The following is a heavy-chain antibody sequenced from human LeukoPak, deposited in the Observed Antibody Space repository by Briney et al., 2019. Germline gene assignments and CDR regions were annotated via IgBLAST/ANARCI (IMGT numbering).Heavy chain of an antibody. D-gene: IGHD3-22*01. CDR1: GGSFSGYY. V-gene: IGHV4-34*01. CDR3: ARVSPYDSSGLNWFDP. Sequence: PSETRSLTCAVYGGSFSGYYWSWIRQAPGKGLEWIGEMDHSGSTNSNPSLKSRVTISVDTSKNQFSLKLSSVTAADTAVYYCARVSPYDSSGLNWFDPWGQGTLVTVSS. J-gene: IGHJ5*02. CDR2: MDHSGST.